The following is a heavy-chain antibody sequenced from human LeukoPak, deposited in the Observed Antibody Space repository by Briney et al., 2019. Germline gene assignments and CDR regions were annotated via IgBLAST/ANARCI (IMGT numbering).Heavy chain of an antibody. J-gene: IGHJ4*02. Sequence: GGSLRLSCAASGFTFDDYAMHWVRQAPGKGLEWVSLINWDGGSTYYADSVKGRFTISRDNSKNSLYLQMNSLRAEDTALYYCAKVAYYYDSSGQIDYWGQGTLVTVSS. CDR1: GFTFDDYA. V-gene: IGHV3-43D*03. D-gene: IGHD3-22*01. CDR2: INWDGGST. CDR3: AKVAYYYDSSGQIDY.